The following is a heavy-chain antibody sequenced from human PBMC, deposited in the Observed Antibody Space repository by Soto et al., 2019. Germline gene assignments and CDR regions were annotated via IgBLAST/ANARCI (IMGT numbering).Heavy chain of an antibody. J-gene: IGHJ6*02. D-gene: IGHD3-9*01. CDR2: IVVGSGNT. Sequence: ASVKVSCKASGFTFTSSAVQWVRQARGQRLEWIGWIVVGSGNTNYAQKFQERVTITRDMSTSTAYMELSSLRSEDTAVYYCAAGESAPTLYDILTGYSPLYYYYGMDVWGQAATVTVS. CDR3: AAGESAPTLYDILTGYSPLYYYYGMDV. V-gene: IGHV1-58*01. CDR1: GFTFTSSA.